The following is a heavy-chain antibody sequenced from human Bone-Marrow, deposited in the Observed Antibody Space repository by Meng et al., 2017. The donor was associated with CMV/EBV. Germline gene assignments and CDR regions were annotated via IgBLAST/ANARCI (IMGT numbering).Heavy chain of an antibody. J-gene: IGHJ6*01. CDR2: IYYSGST. D-gene: IGHD2-2*01. Sequence: GSLRLSCTVSGGSISSYYWSWIRQPPGKGLEWIGYIYYSGSTNYNPSLKSRVIISVDTSKNQFPLKLSSVTAADTAVYCCARVIGFCGSTSCYYLGGMDVWGQGTTVTVSS. CDR3: ARVIGFCGSTSCYYLGGMDV. CDR1: GGSISSYY. V-gene: IGHV4-59*01.